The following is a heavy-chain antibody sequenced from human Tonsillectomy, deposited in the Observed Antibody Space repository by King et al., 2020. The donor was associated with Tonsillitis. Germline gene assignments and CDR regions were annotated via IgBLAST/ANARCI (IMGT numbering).Heavy chain of an antibody. CDR1: GFTFSSYV. V-gene: IGHV3-30*04. Sequence: VQLVESGGGVVQPGRSLRLSCAASGFTFSSYVMHWVRQAPGKGLEWVALISDDGSNKYYADSVKGRFTISRDNSKNTLYLQMNSLRAEDTAVYYCARGAPYITVTRDCYYYGMDVWGQGTTVTVSS. J-gene: IGHJ6*02. D-gene: IGHD4-11*01. CDR2: ISDDGSNK. CDR3: ARGAPYITVTRDCYYYGMDV.